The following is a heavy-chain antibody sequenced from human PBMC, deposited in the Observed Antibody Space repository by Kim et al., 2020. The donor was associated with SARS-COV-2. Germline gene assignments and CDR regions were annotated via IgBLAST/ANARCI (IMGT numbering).Heavy chain of an antibody. CDR1: GYSFTTYG. J-gene: IGHJ4*02. D-gene: IGHD6-13*01. Sequence: ASVKVSCKASGYSFTTYGMNWVCQAPGQRLEWMGWMNPGNGDTAYSQKFQGRVTMTRDTSANTVYMELSSLRSEDTAVYYCVRGAITATGTGNWGQGTLIPVSS. V-gene: IGHV1-3*01. CDR3: VRGAITATGTGN. CDR2: MNPGNGDT.